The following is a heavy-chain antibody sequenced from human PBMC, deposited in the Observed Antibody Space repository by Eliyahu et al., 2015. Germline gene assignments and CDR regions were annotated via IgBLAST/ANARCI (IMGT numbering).Heavy chain of an antibody. V-gene: IGHV3-23*01. D-gene: IGHD1-26*01. CDR3: AKSLKFFGGGSYHIDY. CDR1: GFIFNNYA. J-gene: IGHJ4*02. CDR2: ISGSGGSA. Sequence: EVQLLESGGGLVQPGGSLRLSCAVSGFIFNNYAMNWVRQAPGKGLEWVSVISGSGGSAYYADSVKGRFTISRDNSKNTLYLQMNSLRAEDTAVYFCAKSLKFFGGGSYHIDYWGQGTLVTVSS.